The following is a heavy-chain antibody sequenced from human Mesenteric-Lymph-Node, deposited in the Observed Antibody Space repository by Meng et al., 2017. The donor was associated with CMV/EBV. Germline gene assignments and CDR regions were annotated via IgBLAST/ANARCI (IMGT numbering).Heavy chain of an antibody. CDR3: ASDIVVVPAAIPQNFDY. V-gene: IGHV4-39*01. CDR2: IYYSGST. D-gene: IGHD2-2*02. J-gene: IGHJ4*02. Sequence: ESLKISCTVSGGSISSSSYYWGWIRQPPGKGLEWIGSIYYSGSTYYNPYLKSRVTISVDTSKNQFSLKLSSVTAADTAVYYCASDIVVVPAAIPQNFDYWGQGTLVTVSS. CDR1: GGSISSSSYY.